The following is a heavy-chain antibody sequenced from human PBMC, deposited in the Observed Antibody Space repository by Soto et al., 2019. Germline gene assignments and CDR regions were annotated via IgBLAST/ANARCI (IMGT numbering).Heavy chain of an antibody. CDR3: ARDSSNRDYDFWSDNWYFDL. CDR1: GYTFTSYG. V-gene: IGHV1-18*01. J-gene: IGHJ2*01. D-gene: IGHD3-3*01. CDR2: ISAYNGNT. Sequence: ASVKVSCKASGYTFTSYGISWVRQAPGQGLEWMGWISAYNGNTNYAQKLQGRVTMTTDTSTSTAYMELSSVTAADTAVYYCARDSSNRDYDFWSDNWYFDLWGRGTLVTVSS.